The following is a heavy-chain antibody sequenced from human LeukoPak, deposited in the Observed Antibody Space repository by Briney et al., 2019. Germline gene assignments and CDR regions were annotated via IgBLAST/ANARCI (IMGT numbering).Heavy chain of an antibody. J-gene: IGHJ4*02. Sequence: PGRSLRLSCAASGFTFSGSGMHWVRQAPGKGLEWVAVIWYDGSDKYYADSVKGRFTISRDNSKNTLYLQMNSLRAEDTAVYYCARRRDSAFDYWGQGTLVTVSS. CDR3: ARRRDSAFDY. D-gene: IGHD4-11*01. CDR2: IWYDGSDK. CDR1: GFTFSGSG. V-gene: IGHV3-33*01.